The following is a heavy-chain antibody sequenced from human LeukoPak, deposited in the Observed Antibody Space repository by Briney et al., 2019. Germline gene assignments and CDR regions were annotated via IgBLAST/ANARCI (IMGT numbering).Heavy chain of an antibody. Sequence: GGSLRLSCAASGFSFSNYGMSWVRQAPGKGLEWVSAISGSGYSTYYADSVKGRFAISRDNSKNTLYLQMNSLRADDTAVYYCAKDPHGVYDAFDIWGQGTMVTVSS. D-gene: IGHD4-17*01. CDR2: ISGSGYST. V-gene: IGHV3-23*01. CDR1: GFSFSNYG. CDR3: AKDPHGVYDAFDI. J-gene: IGHJ3*02.